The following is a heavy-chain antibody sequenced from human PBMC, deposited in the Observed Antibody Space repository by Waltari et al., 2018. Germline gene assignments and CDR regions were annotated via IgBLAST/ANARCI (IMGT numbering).Heavy chain of an antibody. CDR2: VKRYTDGGTT. CDR1: GFTFSNAY. Sequence: EVQLVESGGGLVEPGESLRLSCAASGFTFSNAYMTWVRQAPGKGLERVGRVKRYTDGGTTEYAAPVKGRFIISRDDSKNTLYLQMNSLKTEDTAVYYCTTKLYSWGQGTLVTVSS. D-gene: IGHD2-15*01. CDR3: TTKLYS. V-gene: IGHV3-15*05. J-gene: IGHJ5*02.